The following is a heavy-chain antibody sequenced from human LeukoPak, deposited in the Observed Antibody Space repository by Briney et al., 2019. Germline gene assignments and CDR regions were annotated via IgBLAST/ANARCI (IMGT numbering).Heavy chain of an antibody. Sequence: GGSLRLSCAASGFTFSSYWMSWVRQAPGKGLEWVANIKQDGSEKYYVDSVKGRFTISRDNAKNSLYLQMNSLRAEDTAVYYCARAHITLFGVPYYMDVWGKRTTVTVSS. D-gene: IGHD3-3*01. J-gene: IGHJ6*03. CDR2: IKQDGSEK. CDR1: GFTFSSYW. V-gene: IGHV3-7*01. CDR3: ARAHITLFGVPYYMDV.